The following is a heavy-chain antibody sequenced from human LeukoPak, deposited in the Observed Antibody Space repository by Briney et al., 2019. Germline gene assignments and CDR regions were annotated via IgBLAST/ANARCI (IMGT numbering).Heavy chain of an antibody. CDR1: GFTFSYA. Sequence: PGGSLRLSCAASGFTFSYAMSWVRQAPGKGLEWVSSMSGSGGSTYYADSVKGRFTISRDNSKNALYLQMNSLSAEDTAIYYCARAGSGYGNFDYWGLGTLVTVSS. V-gene: IGHV3-23*01. CDR2: MSGSGGST. J-gene: IGHJ4*02. D-gene: IGHD5-12*01. CDR3: ARAGSGYGNFDY.